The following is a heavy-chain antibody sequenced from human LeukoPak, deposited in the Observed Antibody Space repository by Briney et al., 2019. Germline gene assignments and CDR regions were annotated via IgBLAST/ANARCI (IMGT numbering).Heavy chain of an antibody. Sequence: GASVKVSCKASGYTFTSYYMHWVRQAPGQGLGWMGIINPSGGSTNYAQKFQGRVTMTRDMSTSTVYMELSSLRSEDTAMYYCARALPHRRLMDTTMEQHWFDPWGQGTLVTVSS. J-gene: IGHJ5*02. V-gene: IGHV1-46*01. D-gene: IGHD5-18*01. CDR2: INPSGGST. CDR1: GYTFTSYY. CDR3: ARALPHRRLMDTTMEQHWFDP.